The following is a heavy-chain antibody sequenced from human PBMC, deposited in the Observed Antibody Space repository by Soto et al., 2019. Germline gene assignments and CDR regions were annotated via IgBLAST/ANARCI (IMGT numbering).Heavy chain of an antibody. CDR2: ISSSSSNT. Sequence: QVQLVESGGGLVKPGGSLRLSCAASGFTFSDYYMSWIRQAPGKGLDWVSYISSSSSNTKYADSVKGRFTIPRDNAKNSPYLQMNSRSAEDTAVYYCARHVYRYSSSSPDDVCGQGTTVTVSS. D-gene: IGHD6-6*01. V-gene: IGHV3-11*06. CDR1: GFTFSDYY. CDR3: ARHVYRYSSSSPDDV. J-gene: IGHJ6*02.